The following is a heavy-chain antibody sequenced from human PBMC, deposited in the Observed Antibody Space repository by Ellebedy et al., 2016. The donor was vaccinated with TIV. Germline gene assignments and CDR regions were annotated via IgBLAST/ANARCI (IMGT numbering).Heavy chain of an antibody. J-gene: IGHJ3*02. Sequence: SVKVSCXASGGTFSSYAISWVRQAPGQGLEWMGGIIPIFGTADYAQIFQGRVTIIADESTSTAYMELSSLRSEDTAVYYCAGADSSGSRDAFDIWGQGTMVTVSS. CDR2: IIPIFGTA. CDR3: AGADSSGSRDAFDI. V-gene: IGHV1-69*13. CDR1: GGTFSSYA. D-gene: IGHD6-19*01.